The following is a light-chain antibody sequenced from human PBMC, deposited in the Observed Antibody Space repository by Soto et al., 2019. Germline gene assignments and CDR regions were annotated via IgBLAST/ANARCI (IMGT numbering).Light chain of an antibody. CDR1: QSVATSQ. J-gene: IGKJ1*01. CDR3: QQFASSPRT. CDR2: GAS. Sequence: EMVLTQSPGTLSLSPGERATLFCRASQSVATSQLAWYQQKPGQAPRLLIGASSRATGVPDRFIASGSGTDFTLTTSRLEPEDFAVYYCQQFASSPRTFGRGTTVEIK. V-gene: IGKV3-20*01.